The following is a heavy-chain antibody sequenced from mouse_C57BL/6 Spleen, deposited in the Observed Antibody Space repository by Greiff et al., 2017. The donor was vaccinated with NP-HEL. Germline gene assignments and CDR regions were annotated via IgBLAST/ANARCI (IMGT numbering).Heavy chain of an antibody. J-gene: IGHJ3*01. D-gene: IGHD1-1*01. CDR3: ARMGYYGSSYSFAY. Sequence: VQLVESGAELVRPGASVKLSCKASGYTFTDYYINWVKQRPGQGLEWIARIYPGSGNTYYKEKFKGKATLTAEKSSSTAYMKLSSLTSEDSDVYFCARMGYYGSSYSFAYWGQGTLVTVSA. CDR1: GYTFTDYY. CDR2: IYPGSGNT. V-gene: IGHV1-76*01.